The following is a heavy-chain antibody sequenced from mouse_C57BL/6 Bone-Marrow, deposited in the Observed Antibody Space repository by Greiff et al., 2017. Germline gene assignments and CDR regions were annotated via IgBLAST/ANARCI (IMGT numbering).Heavy chain of an antibody. V-gene: IGHV1-19*01. D-gene: IGHD1-1*01. CDR2: INPYNGGT. CDR3: ARWEDYYGSSYGYFDV. Sequence: EVQLQQSGPVLVKPGASVKMSCKASGYTFTDYYMNWVKQSHGKSLEWIGVINPYNGGTSYNQKFKGKATLTVDKSSSTAYMELNSLTSEDSAVYYCARWEDYYGSSYGYFDVWGTGTTVTVSS. J-gene: IGHJ1*03. CDR1: GYTFTDYY.